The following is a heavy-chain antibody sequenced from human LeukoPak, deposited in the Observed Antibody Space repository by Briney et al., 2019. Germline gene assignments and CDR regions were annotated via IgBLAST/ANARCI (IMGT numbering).Heavy chain of an antibody. Sequence: SETLSLTCTVSGYSISSGYYWGWIRQPPGKGLEWIGSIYHSGSTYYNPSLKSRVAISVDTSKNQFSLKLSSVTAADTAVYYCARDQVVAATRGFYYYGMDVWGQGTTVTVSS. D-gene: IGHD2-15*01. CDR3: ARDQVVAATRGFYYYGMDV. CDR1: GYSISSGYY. V-gene: IGHV4-38-2*02. CDR2: IYHSGST. J-gene: IGHJ6*02.